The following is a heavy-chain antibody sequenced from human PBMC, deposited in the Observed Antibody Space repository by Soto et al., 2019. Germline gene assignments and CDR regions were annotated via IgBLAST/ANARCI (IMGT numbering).Heavy chain of an antibody. CDR1: GGTFSSYT. Sequence: QVQLVHSGAEVKKPGSSVKVSCKASGGTFSSYTIIWVRQAPGQGLEWMGRIIPILGIANYAQKFQGRVTITADKSTSTAYMELSSLRSEDTAVYYCARSDRHDYGDYSATGVDYWGQGTLVTVSS. CDR3: ARSDRHDYGDYSATGVDY. D-gene: IGHD4-17*01. J-gene: IGHJ4*02. V-gene: IGHV1-69*02. CDR2: IIPILGIA.